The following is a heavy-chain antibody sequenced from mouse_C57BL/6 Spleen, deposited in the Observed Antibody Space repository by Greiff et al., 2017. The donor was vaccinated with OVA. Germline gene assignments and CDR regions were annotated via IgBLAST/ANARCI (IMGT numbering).Heavy chain of an antibody. D-gene: IGHD1-1*01. CDR1: GFTFSSYG. Sequence: EVQVVESGGDLVKPGGSLKLSCAASGFTFSSYGMSWVRQTPDKRLEWVATISSGGSYTYYPDSVKGRFTISRDNAKNTLYLQMSSLKSEDTAMYYCARQGYGSNYAMDYWGQGTSVTVSS. V-gene: IGHV5-6*01. CDR3: ARQGYGSNYAMDY. J-gene: IGHJ4*01. CDR2: ISSGGSYT.